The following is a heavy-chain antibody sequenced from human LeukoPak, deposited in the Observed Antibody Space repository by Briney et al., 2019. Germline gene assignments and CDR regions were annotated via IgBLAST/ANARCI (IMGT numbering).Heavy chain of an antibody. Sequence: PGGSLRLSCAASGFTFSSYAMHWVRQAPGKGLEWVAVISYDGSNKYYADSVKGRFTISRDNSKNTLYLQMNSLRAEDTAVYYCAGGPRIAVAGNFDYWGQGTLVTVSS. CDR1: GFTFSSYA. V-gene: IGHV3-30-3*01. D-gene: IGHD6-19*01. CDR2: ISYDGSNK. J-gene: IGHJ4*02. CDR3: AGGPRIAVAGNFDY.